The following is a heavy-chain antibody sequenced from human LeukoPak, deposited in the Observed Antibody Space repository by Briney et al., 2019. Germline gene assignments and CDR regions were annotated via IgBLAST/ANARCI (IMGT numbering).Heavy chain of an antibody. J-gene: IGHJ4*02. CDR1: GYSISSGYY. CDR2: IYHSGST. Sequence: SETLSLTCTVSGYSISSGYYWGWIRQPPGKGLEWIGSIYHSGSTYYNPSLKSRVTISVDTSKNQFSLKLSSVTAANTAVYYCASSRRYCSSTSCYTLRDYWGQGTLVTVSS. D-gene: IGHD2-2*02. CDR3: ASSRRYCSSTSCYTLRDY. V-gene: IGHV4-38-2*02.